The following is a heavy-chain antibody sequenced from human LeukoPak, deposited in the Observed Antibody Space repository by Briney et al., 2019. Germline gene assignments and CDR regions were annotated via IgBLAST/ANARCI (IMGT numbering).Heavy chain of an antibody. CDR1: GFTFSSYG. Sequence: GGSLRLSCAASGFTFSSYGMSWVRQAPGKGLEWVANIKQDGSEKYYVGSVKGRFTISRDNAKNSLYLQMNSLRAEDTAVYYCAKDPYYDWFDPWGQGTLVTVSS. J-gene: IGHJ5*02. V-gene: IGHV3-7*03. D-gene: IGHD3-10*01. CDR3: AKDPYYDWFDP. CDR2: IKQDGSEK.